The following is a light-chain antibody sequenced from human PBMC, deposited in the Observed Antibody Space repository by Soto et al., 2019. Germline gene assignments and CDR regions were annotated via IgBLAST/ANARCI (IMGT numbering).Light chain of an antibody. J-gene: IGLJ1*01. CDR1: SSDVGGYNY. CDR3: SSYAGSTKWV. Sequence: QSALTQPPSASGSPGQSVTISCAGTSSDVGGYNYVSWYQQYPGKAPKLMIYEVNKRPSGVPDRFSGSKSGNTASLTVSGLQAEDEADYYCSSYAGSTKWVFGTGTKLTVL. CDR2: EVN. V-gene: IGLV2-8*01.